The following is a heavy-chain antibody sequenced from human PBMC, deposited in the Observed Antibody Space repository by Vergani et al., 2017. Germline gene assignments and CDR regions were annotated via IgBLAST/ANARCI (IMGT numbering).Heavy chain of an antibody. CDR2: ISGSGGST. J-gene: IGHJ2*01. V-gene: IGHV3-23*01. Sequence: EVLLLESGGGLVQPGGSLRLSCAASGFTFSSYALSWVRQAPGEGLEWVSGISGSGGSTYYADSVKGRFTISRDNSKNTLYLQMNSLRAEDTAVYYCARAQSSSSGWXFDLWGRGTLVTVSS. CDR1: GFTFSSYA. D-gene: IGHD6-6*01. CDR3: ARAQSSSSGWXFDL.